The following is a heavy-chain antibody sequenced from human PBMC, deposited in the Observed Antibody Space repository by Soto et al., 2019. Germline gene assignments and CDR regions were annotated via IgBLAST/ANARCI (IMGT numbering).Heavy chain of an antibody. Sequence: QVQLQESGPGLVKPSQTLSLTCTVSGGSISSGGYYWNGIRQHPGKGLEWVGYIYYIGSTYYNPSLNSRVTISLDTSKNQFSLKLSSVTAAYTAVYYCARSVFPWGQGTLVTVSS. V-gene: IGHV4-31*03. CDR2: IYYIGST. CDR1: GGSISSGGYY. J-gene: IGHJ5*02. CDR3: ARSVFP.